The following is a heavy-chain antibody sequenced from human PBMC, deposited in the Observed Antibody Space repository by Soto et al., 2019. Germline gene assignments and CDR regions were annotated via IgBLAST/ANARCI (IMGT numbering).Heavy chain of an antibody. CDR1: GGSFSSSAYY. CDR3: ARVGSKSFYYATDV. D-gene: IGHD4-4*01. V-gene: IGHV4-39*01. Sequence: SETLSLTCTVSGGSFSSSAYYWGWIRQPPGKGLEWIGSFYSSGSTHYNPSLKSRLTISVDTSNNQFSLKLNSVTAADTAVYYCARVGSKSFYYATDVWGQGTTVTVSS. J-gene: IGHJ6*02. CDR2: FYSSGST.